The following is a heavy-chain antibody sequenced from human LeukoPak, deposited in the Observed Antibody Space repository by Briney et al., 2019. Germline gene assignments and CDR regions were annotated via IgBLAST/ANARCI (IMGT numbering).Heavy chain of an antibody. V-gene: IGHV4-34*01. Sequence: SETLSLTCAVYGGSFSGYYWSWIRQPPGKGLEWIGEINHSGSTNYNPSLKSRVTISVDTSKNQFSLKLSSVTAADTAVYYCASPNRGVAVAGTQFDYWGQGTLVTVSS. D-gene: IGHD6-19*01. CDR2: INHSGST. CDR3: ASPNRGVAVAGTQFDY. J-gene: IGHJ4*02. CDR1: GGSFSGYY.